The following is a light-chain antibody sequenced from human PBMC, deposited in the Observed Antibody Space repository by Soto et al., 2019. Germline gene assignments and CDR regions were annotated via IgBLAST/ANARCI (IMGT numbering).Light chain of an antibody. J-gene: IGLJ1*01. Sequence: QSVLTQPASVSGSPGQSITISCTAANSDVGSFNSVSWYQQHPGKAPKLILYDVSNRPSGVSNRFSGSKSGNTASLTISGLQAEDEADYYCSSYTSSTTLYVFGTGTKVTVL. CDR1: NSDVGSFNS. CDR2: DVS. V-gene: IGLV2-14*03. CDR3: SSYTSSTTLYV.